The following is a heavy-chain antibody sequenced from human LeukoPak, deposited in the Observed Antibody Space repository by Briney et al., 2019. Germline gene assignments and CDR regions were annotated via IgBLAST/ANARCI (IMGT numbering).Heavy chain of an antibody. CDR3: AKRGVVIRVILVGFHKEAYYFDS. Sequence: GGSLRLSCAVSGITLSNYGMSWVRRAPGRGLEWVAGISDSGGRTNYADSVKGRFTISRDNPKNTLYLQMNSLRPEDTAVYFCAKRGVVIRVILVGFHKEAYYFDSWGQGVLVTVSS. CDR2: ISDSGGRT. D-gene: IGHD3-22*01. V-gene: IGHV3-23*01. CDR1: GITLSNYG. J-gene: IGHJ4*02.